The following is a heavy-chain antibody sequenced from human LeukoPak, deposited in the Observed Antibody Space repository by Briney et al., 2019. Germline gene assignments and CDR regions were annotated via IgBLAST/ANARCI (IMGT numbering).Heavy chain of an antibody. Sequence: SETLSLTCAVSGGSISSGGYSWSWIRQPPGKGLEWIGYIYHSGNTYYNPSLESRVTISVDTSKNQFSLKLSSVTAADTAVYYCARLIHPYDYIWGSYRYAPYYFDYWGQGTLVTVSS. CDR3: ARLIHPYDYIWGSYRYAPYYFDY. CDR1: GGSISSGGYS. J-gene: IGHJ4*02. V-gene: IGHV4-30-2*03. D-gene: IGHD3-16*02. CDR2: IYHSGNT.